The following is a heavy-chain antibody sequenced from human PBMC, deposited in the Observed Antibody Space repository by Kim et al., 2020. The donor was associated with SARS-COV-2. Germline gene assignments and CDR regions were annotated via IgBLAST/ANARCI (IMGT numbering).Heavy chain of an antibody. V-gene: IGHV1-18*01. J-gene: IGHJ3*01. Sequence: ASVKVSCKASGYTFTNYGVSWVRQAPGQGLEWMGWISPYNGDTNYAPTLQGRVTLTTDTFTSTAYMELRSLRSDDTAVYYCTRDLRLEGSREIYDTFDFWSQGKMVTVSS. CDR2: ISPYNGDT. D-gene: IGHD4-17*01. CDR3: TRDLRLEGSREIYDTFDF. CDR1: GYTFTNYG.